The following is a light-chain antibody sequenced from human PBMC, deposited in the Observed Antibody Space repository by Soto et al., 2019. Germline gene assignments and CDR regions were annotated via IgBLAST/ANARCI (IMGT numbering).Light chain of an antibody. CDR3: QQVNNYPLT. CDR1: QSVRSY. CDR2: DAS. V-gene: IGKV1-17*01. J-gene: IGKJ4*01. Sequence: DIQMTQSPSSLSASAGDRVTITCRASQSVRSYLNWYQQHPGTAPKRLIYDASNLQSGVPSRFSGSGSGTEFTLTISSLQPEDFATYYCQQVNNYPLTFGGGTKVDIK.